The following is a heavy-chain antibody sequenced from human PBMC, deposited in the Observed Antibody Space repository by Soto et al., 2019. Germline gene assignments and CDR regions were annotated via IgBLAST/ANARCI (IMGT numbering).Heavy chain of an antibody. CDR3: ARGVSKDCSNGVCYYHYLYELDV. J-gene: IGHJ6*02. CDR1: GYTFTAYN. Sequence: ASVXVSCKAFGYTFTAYNIRGFRQAPGQRPEWLGRFNPQSGGTHFAQEFRARLSLTTDNSISTAYMELNVLTSGDTALYYCARGVSKDCSNGVCYYHYLYELDVWGQGTTVNVSS. D-gene: IGHD2-8*01. V-gene: IGHV1-2*06. CDR2: FNPQSGGT.